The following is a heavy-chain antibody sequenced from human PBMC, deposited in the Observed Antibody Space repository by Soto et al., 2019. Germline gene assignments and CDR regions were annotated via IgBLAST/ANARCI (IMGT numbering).Heavy chain of an antibody. CDR2: ISGSGGSP. D-gene: IGHD3-10*01. J-gene: IGHJ3*02. Sequence: EVQLLESGGGLVQPGGSLRLSCAASGFTFSSPAMSWVRQAPGKRLEWVSAISGSGGSPYYADSVKGRFTISRDNYKKTLYLQMNSLRAEDTAVYYCALDYYGSGSYPNDAFDIWGQGTMVTVSS. V-gene: IGHV3-23*01. CDR1: GFTFSSPA. CDR3: ALDYYGSGSYPNDAFDI.